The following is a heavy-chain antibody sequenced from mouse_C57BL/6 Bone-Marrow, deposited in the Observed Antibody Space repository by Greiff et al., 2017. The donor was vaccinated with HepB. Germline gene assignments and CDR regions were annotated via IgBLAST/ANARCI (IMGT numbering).Heavy chain of an antibody. CDR3: ASYYSNSFAY. V-gene: IGHV5-9*01. CDR2: ISGGGGNT. J-gene: IGHJ3*01. Sequence: EVKVVESGGGLVKPGGSLKLSCAASGFTFSSYTMSWVRQTPEKRLEWVATISGGGGNTYYPDSVKGRFTISRDKAKNTLYLQMSSLRSEDTALYYCASYYSNSFAYWGQGTLVTVSA. D-gene: IGHD2-5*01. CDR1: GFTFSSYT.